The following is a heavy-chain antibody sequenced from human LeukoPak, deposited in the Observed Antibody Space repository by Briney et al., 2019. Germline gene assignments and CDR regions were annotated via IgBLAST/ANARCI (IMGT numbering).Heavy chain of an antibody. CDR1: GFTFSSYD. D-gene: IGHD3-9*01. V-gene: IGHV3-23*01. CDR2: ISSGDRT. J-gene: IGHJ4*02. Sequence: GGPLRLSCAASGFTFSSYDMNWLRQAPGKGLEGVAGISSGDRTYHAASVKGRFTISRDKSKDTLYLQMNSLRAEDTAVYYCAKDATASPYFHWFDNWGQGTQVIVSS. CDR3: AKDATASPYFHWFDN.